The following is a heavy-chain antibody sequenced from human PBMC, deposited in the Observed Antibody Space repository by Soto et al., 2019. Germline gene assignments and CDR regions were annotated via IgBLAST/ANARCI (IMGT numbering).Heavy chain of an antibody. V-gene: IGHV3-23*01. J-gene: IGHJ3*02. CDR3: ANNCGGDCGAFDI. CDR2: ISGSGGST. CDR1: GFTFSSYA. D-gene: IGHD2-21*02. Sequence: GGSLRLSCAASGFTFSSYAMSWVRQAPGKGLEWVSAISGSGGSTYYADSVKGRFTISRDNSKNTLYLQMNSLRAEDTAVYYCANNCGGDCGAFDIWGQGTMVTVSS.